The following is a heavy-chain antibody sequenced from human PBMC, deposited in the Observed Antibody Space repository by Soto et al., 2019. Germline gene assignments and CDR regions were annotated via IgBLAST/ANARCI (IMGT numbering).Heavy chain of an antibody. CDR3: AKGSTAMTYFDY. V-gene: IGHV3-30*18. D-gene: IGHD5-18*01. CDR1: GFTFSSYG. CDR2: ISYDGSNK. J-gene: IGHJ4*02. Sequence: QVQLVESGGGVVQTGRSLRLSCAASGFTFSSYGMHWVRQAPGKGLEWVAVISYDGSNKYYVDSVKGRFTISRDNSKNTLYLQMNSLRAEDTAVYYCAKGSTAMTYFDYWGQGTLVTVSS.